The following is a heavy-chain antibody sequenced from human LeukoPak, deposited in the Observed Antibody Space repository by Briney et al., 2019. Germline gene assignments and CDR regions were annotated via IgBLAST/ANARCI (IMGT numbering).Heavy chain of an antibody. Sequence: VASVKVSCKASGGTFSSYAISWVRQAPGQGLEWMGGIIPIFGTANCAQKFQGRVTITTDESTSTAYMELSSLRSEDTAVYYCARDRRSDFWSGYSFDYWGQGTLVTVSS. J-gene: IGHJ4*02. CDR3: ARDRRSDFWSGYSFDY. D-gene: IGHD3-3*01. CDR2: IIPIFGTA. CDR1: GGTFSSYA. V-gene: IGHV1-69*05.